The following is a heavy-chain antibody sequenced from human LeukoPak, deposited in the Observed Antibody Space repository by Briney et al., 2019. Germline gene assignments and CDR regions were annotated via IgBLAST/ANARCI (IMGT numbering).Heavy chain of an antibody. CDR2: ISSSGSTI. J-gene: IGHJ4*02. V-gene: IGHV3-48*03. CDR1: GFTFSSYE. D-gene: IGHD2-8*01. CDR3: AKGLYCTNGVCYNDYFDY. Sequence: PGGSLRLSCAASGFTFSSYEMNWVRQAPGKGLEWVSYISSSGSTIYYADSVKGRFTISRDNAKNSLYLQMNSLRAEDTAVYYCAKGLYCTNGVCYNDYFDYWGQGTLVTVSS.